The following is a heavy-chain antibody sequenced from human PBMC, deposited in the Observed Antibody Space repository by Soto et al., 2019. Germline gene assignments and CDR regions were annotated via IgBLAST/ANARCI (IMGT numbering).Heavy chain of an antibody. CDR1: GGSISSGDYY. D-gene: IGHD5-12*01. CDR3: ARVFRGGYDSGNFDY. Sequence: QVQLQESGPGLVKPSQTLSLTCTVSGGSISSGDYYWRWIRQPPGKGLEWIGYIYYSGSTYYNPSIKSRVTISVDTSKIQFSLKLSSVTAADTAVYYCARVFRGGYDSGNFDYWGQGTLVTVSS. CDR2: IYYSGST. V-gene: IGHV4-30-4*01. J-gene: IGHJ4*02.